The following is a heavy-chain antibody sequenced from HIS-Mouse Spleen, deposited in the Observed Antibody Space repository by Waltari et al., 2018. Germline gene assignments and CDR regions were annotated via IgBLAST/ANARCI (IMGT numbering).Heavy chain of an antibody. CDR1: GGSISSSSYY. CDR2: IYYSGST. Sequence: QVQLQESGPGLVKPSQTLSLTCTVSGGSISSSSYYWGWIRQPPGKGLEWIGSIYYSGSTYYNPSLKSRVTISVDTSKNQFSLKLSSVTAADTAVYYCAREIPYSSSLYDWYFDLWGRGTLVTVSS. V-gene: IGHV4-39*07. D-gene: IGHD6-13*01. J-gene: IGHJ2*01. CDR3: AREIPYSSSLYDWYFDL.